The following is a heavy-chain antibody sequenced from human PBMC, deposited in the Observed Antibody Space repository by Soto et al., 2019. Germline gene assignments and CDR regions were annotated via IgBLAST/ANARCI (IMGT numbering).Heavy chain of an antibody. CDR2: INHSGST. J-gene: IGHJ4*02. D-gene: IGHD4-17*01. CDR1: GGSFSGYY. V-gene: IGHV4-34*01. Sequence: SETLSLTCAVYGGSFSGYYWSWIRQPPGKGLELIGEINHSGSTNYNPSLKSRVTISVDASKNQFSLKLSSVTAADTAVYYCARGRVTTVTTYYFDYWGQGTLVTVSS. CDR3: ARGRVTTVTTYYFDY.